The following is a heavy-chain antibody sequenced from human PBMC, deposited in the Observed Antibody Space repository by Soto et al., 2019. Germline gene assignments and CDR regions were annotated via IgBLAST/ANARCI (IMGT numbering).Heavy chain of an antibody. CDR2: IYYSGST. J-gene: IGHJ6*02. V-gene: IGHV4-39*01. CDR1: GGSISSSSYY. CDR3: ARRRYFDWLSYYYYYYGMDV. D-gene: IGHD3-9*01. Sequence: SETLSLTCTVSGGSISSSSYYWGWIRQPPGKGLEWIGSIYYSGSTYYNPSLKSRVTISVDTSKNQFSLKLSSVTAADTAVYYCARRRYFDWLSYYYYYYGMDVCGQGTTVT.